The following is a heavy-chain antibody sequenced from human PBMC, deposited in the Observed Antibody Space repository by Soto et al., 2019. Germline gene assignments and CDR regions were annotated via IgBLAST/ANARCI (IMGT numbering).Heavy chain of an antibody. J-gene: IGHJ4*02. V-gene: IGHV3-7*01. CDR3: ARDMGYYVSGSYSS. D-gene: IGHD3-10*01. Sequence: EVQLVESRGGLVQPGGSLRLSCVASGFTFSSYWMSWVRQAPGKGLEWVANIKQSGSEKNYVDSVKGRFTISRDNAKNSLYLQMNSLRADDTAVYHCARDMGYYVSGSYSSWGQGTLVTVSS. CDR2: IKQSGSEK. CDR1: GFTFSSYW.